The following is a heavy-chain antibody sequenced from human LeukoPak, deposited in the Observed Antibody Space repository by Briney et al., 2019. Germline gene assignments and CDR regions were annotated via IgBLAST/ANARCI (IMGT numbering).Heavy chain of an antibody. Sequence: PGGSLRLSYAASRFTVSGNYMSWVRQAPGKGLEWVSVIYSGGCIYYADSVKGRFTISRDNAKNSLYLQMNSLRAEDTAVYYCARAKGTMIFLVWGQGALVTVSS. CDR2: IYSGGCI. V-gene: IGHV3-53*01. CDR3: ARAKGTMIFLV. J-gene: IGHJ4*02. D-gene: IGHD3-22*01. CDR1: RFTVSGNY.